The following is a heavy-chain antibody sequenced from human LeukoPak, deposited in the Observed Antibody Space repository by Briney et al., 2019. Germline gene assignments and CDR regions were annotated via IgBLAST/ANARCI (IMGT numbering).Heavy chain of an antibody. J-gene: IGHJ4*02. Sequence: PGGSLRLSCAASGFTFSNYAMSWVRQAPGTGLEWVSAISGSGESTYYADSVRGRFTISRDNSKNTLYLQMNSLRVEDTAVYYCAKAGDPGPTPYYFDYWGQGTLVTVSS. CDR1: GFTFSNYA. V-gene: IGHV3-23*01. CDR2: ISGSGEST. CDR3: AKAGDPGPTPYYFDY.